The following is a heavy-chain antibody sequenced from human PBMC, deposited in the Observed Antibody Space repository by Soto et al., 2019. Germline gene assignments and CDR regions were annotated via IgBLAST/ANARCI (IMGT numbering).Heavy chain of an antibody. CDR2: ISGGGRPI. Sequence: EVQLVESGGGSVQPGGSLRLSCAASGFTFSTFSMKLVRQAPGRGLEWISYISGGGRPISYADSVKGRFTISRDNAKNSLYLQMDSLPDEDTAVYYCARDLGWAFDSWGQGTLVTVSS. CDR3: ARDLGWAFDS. V-gene: IGHV3-48*02. CDR1: GFTFSTFS. J-gene: IGHJ4*02. D-gene: IGHD6-19*01.